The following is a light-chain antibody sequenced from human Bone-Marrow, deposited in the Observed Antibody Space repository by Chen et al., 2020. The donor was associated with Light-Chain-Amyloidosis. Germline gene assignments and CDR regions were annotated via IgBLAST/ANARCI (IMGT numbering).Light chain of an antibody. CDR2: QDS. CDR1: SLGSQY. J-gene: IGLJ1*01. CDR3: QAWDSATGEV. Sequence: YDLTQPPAVSVSPGQTATISCSGDSLGSQYVHWYQHKAGHSPVVVIYQDSKRPSGIPERFSGSNSGNTATLTISGTQPIDEADYYCQAWDSATGEVFGAGTTVTVL. V-gene: IGLV3-1*01.